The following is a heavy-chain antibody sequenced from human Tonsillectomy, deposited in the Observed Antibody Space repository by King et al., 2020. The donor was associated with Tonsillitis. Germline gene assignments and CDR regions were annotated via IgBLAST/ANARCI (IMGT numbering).Heavy chain of an antibody. D-gene: IGHD3-10*01. J-gene: IGHJ4*02. CDR1: GFTFSSYG. CDR2: INSGGRA. V-gene: IGHV3-23*04. Sequence: VQLVESGGGLVQPGGSLRLSCVASGFTFSSYGMCWVRQAPGKGLEWVSAINSGGRAFYADSVKGRFTISRDNSKNTLYLQMNSLRAEDTAIYYCAKEAWFGELLTVDYWGQGTLVPVSS. CDR3: AKEAWFGELLTVDY.